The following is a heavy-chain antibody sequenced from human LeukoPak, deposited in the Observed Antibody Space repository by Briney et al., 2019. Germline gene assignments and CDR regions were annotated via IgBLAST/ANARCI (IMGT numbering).Heavy chain of an antibody. V-gene: IGHV3-20*04. CDR1: GFTFDDYG. D-gene: IGHD4-11*01. Sequence: PGGSLRLSCAASGFTFDDYGMSWVRQAPGKGLEWVSGINWNGGSTGYADSVKGRFTISRDNAKNSQYLQMNSLRAEDTALYYCARKTTVLGNDAFDIWGQGTMVTVSS. CDR2: INWNGGST. J-gene: IGHJ3*02. CDR3: ARKTTVLGNDAFDI.